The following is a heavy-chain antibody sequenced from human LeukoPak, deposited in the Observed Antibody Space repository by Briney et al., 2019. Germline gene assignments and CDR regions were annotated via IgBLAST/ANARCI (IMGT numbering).Heavy chain of an antibody. CDR3: ARAPEWEVLPGSYFDY. V-gene: IGHV1-18*01. CDR1: GYTFTTYG. CDR2: ICAYSGNT. Sequence: ASVKVSCMPSGYTFTTYGTSWVRQAPEQGREWMGWICAYSGNTNYAQKLQGRVTMTTDTSTSTAYMELRSLRSDDTAVYYCARAPEWEVLPGSYFDYWGQGTLVTVSS. J-gene: IGHJ4*02. D-gene: IGHD1-26*01.